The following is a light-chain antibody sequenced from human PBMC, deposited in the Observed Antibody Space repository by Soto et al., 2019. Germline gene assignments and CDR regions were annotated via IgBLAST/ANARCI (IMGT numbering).Light chain of an antibody. CDR1: SSDIGSYDY. J-gene: IGLJ1*01. CDR3: TSFTTAYTHV. CDR2: DVS. V-gene: IGLV2-14*03. Sequence: QSALTQPASVSGSPGQSITVSCTGTSSDIGSYDYVSWYQQHPGKVPKLIIYDVSNRPSGVSNRFSGSKSGNTASLTISGLQAEDEAEYYCTSFTTAYTHVFGSGTKLTVL.